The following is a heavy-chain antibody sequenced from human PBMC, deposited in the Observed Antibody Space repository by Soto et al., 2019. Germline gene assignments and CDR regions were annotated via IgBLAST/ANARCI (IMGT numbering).Heavy chain of an antibody. V-gene: IGHV4-30-4*01. CDR3: AREEVGFYSGMDV. CDR2: IYYSGST. J-gene: IGHJ6*02. CDR1: GGSISSGDYY. Sequence: PSETLSLTCTVSGGSISSGDYYWSWIRQPPGKGLEWIGYIYYSGSTYYNPSLKSRVTISVDTSKNQFSLKLSSVTAADTAVYYCAREEVGFYSGMDVWGQGTTVTVSS. D-gene: IGHD3-10*01.